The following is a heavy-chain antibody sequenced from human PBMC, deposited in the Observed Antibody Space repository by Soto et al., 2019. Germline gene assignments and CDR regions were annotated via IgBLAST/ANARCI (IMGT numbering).Heavy chain of an antibody. Sequence: QVHLVQSGADVKKPGASVQVSCRASGYPFKDFYIHWVRQAPGQGLEWMGWINPSSGGTTYARKFQGRVTVTRDTSISTDYMELDRLTSDDTAAYYCARIWGLRPNGVCSYYFDYWGQGTLVSVSS. D-gene: IGHD2-8*01. V-gene: IGHV1-2*02. CDR2: INPSSGGT. J-gene: IGHJ4*02. CDR3: ARIWGLRPNGVCSYYFDY. CDR1: GYPFKDFY.